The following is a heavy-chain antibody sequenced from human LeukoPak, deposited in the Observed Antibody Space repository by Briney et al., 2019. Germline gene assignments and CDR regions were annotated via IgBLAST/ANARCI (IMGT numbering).Heavy chain of an antibody. Sequence: GGSLRLSCAASGFTFSSYWMSWVRQAPGKGLEWAANIKQDGSEKYYVDSVKGRFTISRDNAKNSLYLQMNSLRAEDTAVYYCARELIMTTVTINYYYYMDVWGKGTTVTVSS. V-gene: IGHV3-7*01. CDR1: GFTFSSYW. CDR2: IKQDGSEK. CDR3: ARELIMTTVTINYYYYMDV. D-gene: IGHD4-17*01. J-gene: IGHJ6*03.